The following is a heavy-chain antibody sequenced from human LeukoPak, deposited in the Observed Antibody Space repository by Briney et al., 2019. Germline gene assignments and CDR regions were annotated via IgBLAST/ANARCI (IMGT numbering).Heavy chain of an antibody. CDR3: ARDQGKWIQLWFFDS. CDR2: INPNSGGT. CDR1: GYTFTGYY. V-gene: IGHV1-2*04. J-gene: IGHJ4*02. Sequence: ASVKVSCKASGYTFTGYYMHWVRQAPGQGLEWMGWINPNSGGTNYAQKFQGWVTMTRDTSISTAYMELSRLRSDDTAVYYCARDQGKWIQLWFFDSWGQGTLVTVSS. D-gene: IGHD5-18*01.